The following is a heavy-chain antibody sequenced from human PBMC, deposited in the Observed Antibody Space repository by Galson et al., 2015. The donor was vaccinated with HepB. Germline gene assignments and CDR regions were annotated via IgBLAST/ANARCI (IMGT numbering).Heavy chain of an antibody. CDR3: ARQSYCGGDCYSWGD. CDR1: GYSFTSYW. Sequence: QSGAEVKKPGESLKISCKGSGYSFTSYWIGWVRQMPGKGLEWMGIIYPGDSDTRYSPSFQGQVTISADKSISTAYLQWSSLKASDTAMYYCARQSYCGGDCYSWGDWGQGTLVTVPS. V-gene: IGHV5-51*01. D-gene: IGHD2-21*01. CDR2: IYPGDSDT. J-gene: IGHJ4*02.